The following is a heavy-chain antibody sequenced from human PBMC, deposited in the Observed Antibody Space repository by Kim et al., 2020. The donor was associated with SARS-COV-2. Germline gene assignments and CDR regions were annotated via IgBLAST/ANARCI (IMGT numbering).Heavy chain of an antibody. V-gene: IGHV1-2*02. CDR2: IFTNSGGT. CDR1: GYTFTDYY. CDR3: ARGGPAHEFDP. J-gene: IGHJ5*02. Sequence: ASVKVSCKASGYTFTDYYIHWVRLAPGQGLEWMGWIFTNSGGTKYAQKFQDRVTMTRDTSISTAYMELTRLTSDDTAFYYCARGGPAHEFDPWGQGTLVT.